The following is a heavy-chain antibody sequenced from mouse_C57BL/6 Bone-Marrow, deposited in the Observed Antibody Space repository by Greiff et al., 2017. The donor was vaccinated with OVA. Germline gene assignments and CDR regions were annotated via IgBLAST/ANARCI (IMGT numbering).Heavy chain of an antibody. CDR1: GFTFSDAW. Sequence: EVMLVESGGGLVQPGGSMKLSCAASGFTFSDAWMDWVRQSPEKGLEWVAEIRNKANNHATYYAESVKGRFTISRDDSKSSVYLQMNSLRAEDTGIYYCTPIYYGNYDYAMDYWGQGTSVTVSS. V-gene: IGHV6-6*01. CDR3: TPIYYGNYDYAMDY. CDR2: IRNKANNHAT. D-gene: IGHD2-1*01. J-gene: IGHJ4*01.